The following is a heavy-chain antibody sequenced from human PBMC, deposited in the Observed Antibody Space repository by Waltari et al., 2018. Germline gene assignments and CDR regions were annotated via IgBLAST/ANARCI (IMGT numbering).Heavy chain of an antibody. CDR2: IIPILGIA. CDR3: AREANDYAGDY. D-gene: IGHD4-17*01. Sequence: QVQLVQSGAEVKKPGSSVKVSCKASGGTFSSYAISWVRQAPGQGLAWMGRIIPILGIANYEQKFQGRVTITADKSTSTAYMELSSLRSEDTAVYYCAREANDYAGDYWGQGTLVTVSS. V-gene: IGHV1-69*09. CDR1: GGTFSSYA. J-gene: IGHJ4*02.